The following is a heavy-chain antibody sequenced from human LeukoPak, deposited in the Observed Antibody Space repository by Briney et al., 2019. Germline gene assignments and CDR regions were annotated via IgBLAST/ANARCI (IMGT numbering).Heavy chain of an antibody. V-gene: IGHV1-46*01. D-gene: IGHD3-22*01. Sequence: ASVKVSCKASGYTFTSYYMHWVRQAPGQGREWMGIINPSGGSTSYAQKFQGRLTMTMDTSTSTVYMELSSLRSEDTAVYYCARGPRLGRSSGYYYLNYWGQGTLVTVSS. CDR3: ARGPRLGRSSGYYYLNY. J-gene: IGHJ4*02. CDR1: GYTFTSYY. CDR2: INPSGGST.